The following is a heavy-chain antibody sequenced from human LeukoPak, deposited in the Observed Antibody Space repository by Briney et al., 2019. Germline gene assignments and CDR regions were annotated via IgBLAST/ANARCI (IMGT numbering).Heavy chain of an antibody. CDR3: ARGLITGTTYYYYMDV. J-gene: IGHJ6*03. V-gene: IGHV1-69*05. CDR1: GGTFSSYA. CDR2: IIPIFGTA. Sequence: SVKISCKASGGTFSSYAISWVRQAPGQGLEWMGGIIPIFGTANYAQKFQGRVTITTDESTSTAYMELSSLRSEDTAVYYCARGLITGTTYYYYMDVWGKGTTVTVSS. D-gene: IGHD1-7*01.